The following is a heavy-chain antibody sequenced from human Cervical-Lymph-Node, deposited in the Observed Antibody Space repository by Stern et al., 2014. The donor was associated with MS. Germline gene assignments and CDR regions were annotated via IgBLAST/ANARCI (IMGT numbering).Heavy chain of an antibody. CDR3: ARERQQYCNSEGCSYWYFDL. Sequence: QLQLQESGPGLVKPSGTLSLTCAVSGGSVSSNNWWSWVRQSPGKGLEWIGNIYHTGAPNSRTSLRSLVSIHLDTSKNHLSLHLTSVTAADTAVYYCARERQQYCNSEGCSYWYFDLWGRGTLVTVSS. CDR2: IYHTGAP. CDR1: GGSVSSNNW. V-gene: IGHV4-4*02. J-gene: IGHJ2*01. D-gene: IGHD2/OR15-2a*01.